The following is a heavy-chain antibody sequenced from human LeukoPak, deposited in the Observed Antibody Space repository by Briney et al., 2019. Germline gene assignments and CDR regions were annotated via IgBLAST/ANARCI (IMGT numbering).Heavy chain of an antibody. CDR1: GFTLSAYW. CDR2: SKYDGTTT. CDR3: AKSDYFDP. Sequence: GRSLRLSSTASGFTLSAYWMSWVRQAPGKGLVWVARSKYDGTTTTYADSVKGRFTISRDNPKNTLYLQMNSLRADDTAVYYCAKSDYFDPWGQGTVVTVSS. J-gene: IGHJ5*02. V-gene: IGHV3-74*03. D-gene: IGHD4/OR15-4a*01.